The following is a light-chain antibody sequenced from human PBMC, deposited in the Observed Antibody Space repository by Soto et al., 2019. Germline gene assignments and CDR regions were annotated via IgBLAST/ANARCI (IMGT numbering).Light chain of an antibody. CDR2: GAS. Sequence: EIVMTQSPATLSLSPGERATLSCRASQSVSSNLAWYQQKPGQAPRLLIYGASTRATGIPARFSGSGSGTEFTITISSLQSEEFAVYYCQQYNNWPLTFGGGTKVDIK. J-gene: IGKJ4*01. V-gene: IGKV3-15*01. CDR1: QSVSSN. CDR3: QQYNNWPLT.